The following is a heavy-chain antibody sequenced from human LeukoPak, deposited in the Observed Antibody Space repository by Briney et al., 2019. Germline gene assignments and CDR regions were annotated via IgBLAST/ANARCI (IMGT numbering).Heavy chain of an antibody. Sequence: PGGSLRLSCAASGFTFGSYAMSWVRQAPGKGLEWVSAISGSGGSTYCADSVKGRFTISRDNSKNTLYLQMNSLRAEDTAVYYCAKDQDPIYSHFDYWGQGTLVTVSS. CDR1: GFTFGSYA. J-gene: IGHJ4*02. V-gene: IGHV3-23*01. CDR2: ISGSGGST. D-gene: IGHD2-15*01. CDR3: AKDQDPIYSHFDY.